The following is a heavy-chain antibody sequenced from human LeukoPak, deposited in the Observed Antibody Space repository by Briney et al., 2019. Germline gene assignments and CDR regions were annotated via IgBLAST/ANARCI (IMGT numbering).Heavy chain of an antibody. D-gene: IGHD3-22*01. CDR2: INPNSGGT. CDR3: ARVVSYYDSSGQNWFDP. CDR1: GYTFTGYY. Sequence: GASVKVSCKASGYTFTGYYMHWVRQAPGQGLEWMGWINPNSGGTNYAQKFQGRVTMTRDTSISTAYMELSRLRSDDTAVYYCARVVSYYDSSGQNWFDPWGQGTLVTVSS. V-gene: IGHV1-2*02. J-gene: IGHJ5*02.